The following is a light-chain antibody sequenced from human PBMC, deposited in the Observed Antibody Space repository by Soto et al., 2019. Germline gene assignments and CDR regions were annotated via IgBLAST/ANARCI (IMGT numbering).Light chain of an antibody. J-gene: IGKJ4*01. CDR1: QSVRND. Sequence: EIVLTQSPATLSLSPGERATLSCRASQSVRNDLVWYHQKPGQAPRVLIYSASNRAPGIPARFSGSGSGPDFALTISSLEPEDFAVYYCQQRTNWPPTFGGGTKVEMK. V-gene: IGKV3-11*01. CDR2: SAS. CDR3: QQRTNWPPT.